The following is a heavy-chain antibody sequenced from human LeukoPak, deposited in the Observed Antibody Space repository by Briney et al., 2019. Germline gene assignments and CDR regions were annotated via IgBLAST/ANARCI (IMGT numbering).Heavy chain of an antibody. CDR3: ARDIKYYDSSGLVALDAFDI. J-gene: IGHJ3*02. CDR1: GGTFSSYA. CDR2: IIPIFGTA. Sequence: SVKVSCKASGGTFSSYAISWVRQAPGQGLEWMGGIIPIFGTANYAQKFQGRVTITADESTSTAYMELSSLRSEDTAVYYCARDIKYYDSSGLVALDAFDIWGQGTMVTVSS. V-gene: IGHV1-69*13. D-gene: IGHD3-22*01.